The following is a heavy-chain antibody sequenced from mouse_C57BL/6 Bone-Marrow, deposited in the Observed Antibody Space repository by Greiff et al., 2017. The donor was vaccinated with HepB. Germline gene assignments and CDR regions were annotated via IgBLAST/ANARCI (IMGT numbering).Heavy chain of an antibody. CDR3: ARHYSNYEGGMDY. D-gene: IGHD2-5*01. V-gene: IGHV5-15*01. CDR2: ISNLAYSI. J-gene: IGHJ4*01. CDR1: GFTFSDYG. Sequence: EVMLVESGGGLVQPGGSLKLSCAASGFTFSDYGMAWVRQAPRKGPEWVAFISNLAYSIYYADTVTGRFTISRENAKNTLYLEMSSLRSEDTAMYYCARHYSNYEGGMDYWGQGTSVTVSS.